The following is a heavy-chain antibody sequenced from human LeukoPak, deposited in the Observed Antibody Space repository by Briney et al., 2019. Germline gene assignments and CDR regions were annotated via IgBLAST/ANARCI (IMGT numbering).Heavy chain of an antibody. J-gene: IGHJ4*02. Sequence: ASVKVSCKASGYTFTSYYMHWVRQAPGQGLEWMGIINPSGGSTSYAQKFQGRVTMTRDTSTSTVYMELSSLRFEDTAVYYCARVGLDWLFDYWGQGTLVTVSS. CDR1: GYTFTSYY. CDR3: ARVGLDWLFDY. D-gene: IGHD3-9*01. V-gene: IGHV1-46*01. CDR2: INPSGGST.